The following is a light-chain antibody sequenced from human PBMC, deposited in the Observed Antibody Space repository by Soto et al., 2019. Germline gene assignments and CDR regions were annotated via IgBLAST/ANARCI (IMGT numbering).Light chain of an antibody. CDR1: SSDVGGYNY. CDR2: EVT. V-gene: IGLV2-8*01. Sequence: QSALTQPPSASGSPGQSVTISCTGTSSDVGGYNYVSWYQHHPVKAPKLMIYEVTKRPSGVPDRFSGSKSGNTASLTVSGLQAEDEANYYCSSYAGSNMGVFGGGTKLTVL. CDR3: SSYAGSNMGV. J-gene: IGLJ2*01.